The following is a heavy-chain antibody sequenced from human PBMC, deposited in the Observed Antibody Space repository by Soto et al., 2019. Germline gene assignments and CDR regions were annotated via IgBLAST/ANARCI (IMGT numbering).Heavy chain of an antibody. CDR2: INHSGST. V-gene: IGHV4-34*01. Sequence: SETLSLTCAVYGGSFSGYYWSWIRQPPGRGLEWIGEINHSGSTNYNPSLKSRVTISVDTSKNQFSLKLNSVTAADTAVYYCATVRFPAYWGQGTLVTVSS. CDR3: ATVRFPAY. J-gene: IGHJ4*02. CDR1: GGSFSGYY.